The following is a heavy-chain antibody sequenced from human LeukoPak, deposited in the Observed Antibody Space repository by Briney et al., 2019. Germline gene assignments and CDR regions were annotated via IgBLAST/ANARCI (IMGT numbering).Heavy chain of an antibody. V-gene: IGHV3-48*04. Sequence: GGSLRLSCAASGFTFSSYSMNWVRQAPGKGLEWVSYISSSGSTIYYADSVKGRFTISRDNAKNSLYLQMNSLRAEDTAVYYCARDLYSSSPDFDYWGQGTLVTVSS. CDR1: GFTFSSYS. CDR2: ISSSGSTI. J-gene: IGHJ4*02. CDR3: ARDLYSSSPDFDY. D-gene: IGHD6-13*01.